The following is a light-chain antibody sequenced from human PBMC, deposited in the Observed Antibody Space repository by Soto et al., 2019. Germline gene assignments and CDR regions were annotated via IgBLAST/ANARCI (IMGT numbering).Light chain of an antibody. CDR2: GAS. Sequence: DIVLTQSPGPLSLSPGQTATLSCRASQSVSSRRLAWYKQKPGQAPRFLIYGASTRPTGIPDRFSGSGSGTEFTLTISRMEPEDFAVYYCQQYGSSLIFGQGTRLEIK. V-gene: IGKV3-20*01. CDR3: QQYGSSLI. CDR1: QSVSSRR. J-gene: IGKJ5*01.